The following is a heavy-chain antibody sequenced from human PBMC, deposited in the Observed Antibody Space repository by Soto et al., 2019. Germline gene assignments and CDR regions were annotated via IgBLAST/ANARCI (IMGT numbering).Heavy chain of an antibody. V-gene: IGHV4-34*01. CDR3: ARDRGAHYGDKKSWFDP. CDR2: INHSGST. Sequence: PSETLSLTCAVYGGSFSGYYWSWIRQPPGKGLEWIGEINHSGSTNYNPSLKSRVTISVDTSKNQFSLKLSSVTAADTAVYYCARDRGAHYGDKKSWFDPWGQGTLVTVSS. J-gene: IGHJ5*02. D-gene: IGHD4-17*01. CDR1: GGSFSGYY.